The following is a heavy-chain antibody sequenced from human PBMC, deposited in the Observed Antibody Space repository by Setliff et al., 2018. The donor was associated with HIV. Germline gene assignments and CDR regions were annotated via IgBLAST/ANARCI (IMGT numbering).Heavy chain of an antibody. V-gene: IGHV4-59*08. J-gene: IGHJ4*02. CDR2: IYHSGST. CDR3: ASKFYGSGSYKDY. D-gene: IGHD3-10*01. CDR1: GGSISSYY. Sequence: PSETLSLTCTVSGGSISSYYWSWIRQPPGKGLEWIGSIYHSGSTYYNPSLKSRVTISVDTSKNQFSLKLSSVTAADTAVYYCASKFYGSGSYKDYWGQGTLVTVS.